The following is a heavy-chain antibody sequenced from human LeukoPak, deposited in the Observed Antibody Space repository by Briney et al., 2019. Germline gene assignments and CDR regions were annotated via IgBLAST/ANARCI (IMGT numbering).Heavy chain of an antibody. CDR1: GYSISSGYY. J-gene: IGHJ6*03. D-gene: IGHD1-1*01. Sequence: PSETLSLTCAVSGYSISSGYYWGWIRQPPGKGLEWSGSIYHSGRTYYNPSLKRRVTISVDTSKYQFSLKLSSVTAADTAVYYCARGSGTTGTIYMDVWGKGITVTVSS. CDR2: IYHSGRT. CDR3: ARGSGTTGTIYMDV. V-gene: IGHV4-38-2*01.